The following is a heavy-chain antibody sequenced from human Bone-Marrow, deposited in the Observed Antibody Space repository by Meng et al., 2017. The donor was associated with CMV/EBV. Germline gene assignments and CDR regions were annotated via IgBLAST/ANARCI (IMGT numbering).Heavy chain of an antibody. D-gene: IGHD4-23*01. CDR1: GFTFSSYS. CDR2: ISSSSSTI. V-gene: IGHV3-48*04. CDR3: ARGGNSGYYYGMDV. J-gene: IGHJ6*02. Sequence: GESLKISCAASGFTFSSYSMNWVRQAPGKGLEWVSYISSSSSTIYYADSVKGRFTISRDNAKNSLYLQMNSLRAEDTAVYYCARGGNSGYYYGMDVCGQGTTVTVS.